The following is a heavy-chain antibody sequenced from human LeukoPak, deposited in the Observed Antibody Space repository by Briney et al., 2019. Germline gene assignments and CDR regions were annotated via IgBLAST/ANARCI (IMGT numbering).Heavy chain of an antibody. Sequence: PSETLSLTCTVSGGSISSSSYYWSWIRQPAGKGLEWIGRIYTSGSTNYNPSLKSRVTISVDKSNNQFSLKLSSVTAADTAVYYCARGQYCSSTSCYFSFDYWGQGTLVTVSS. CDR1: GGSISSSSYY. D-gene: IGHD2-2*01. V-gene: IGHV4-61*02. J-gene: IGHJ4*02. CDR2: IYTSGST. CDR3: ARGQYCSSTSCYFSFDY.